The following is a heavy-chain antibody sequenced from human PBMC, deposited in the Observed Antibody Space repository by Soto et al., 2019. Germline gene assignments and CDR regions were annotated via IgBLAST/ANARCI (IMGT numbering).Heavy chain of an antibody. CDR1: GDTFGRNA. CDR2: IIPMFPTT. CDR3: ARDGDSADYGY. V-gene: IGHV1-69*06. D-gene: IGHD2-21*01. J-gene: IGHJ4*02. Sequence: QVQLVQSGAEVKRPGSSVKVSCKASGDTFGRNAIHWVRQAPGQGLEWMGGIIPMFPTTNYAQKFTGRLTINADKSTSTAYMEMSSLRSEDTAVYYCARDGDSADYGYWGQGTLVTVSS.